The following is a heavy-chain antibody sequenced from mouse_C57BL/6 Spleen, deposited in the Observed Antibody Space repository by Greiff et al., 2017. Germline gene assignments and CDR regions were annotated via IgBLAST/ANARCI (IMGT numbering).Heavy chain of an antibody. CDR3: ASRDWGDY. J-gene: IGHJ2*01. Sequence: VQLQQPGAELVKPGASVSLSCKASGYTFTSYWMRWVQQRPGQGLEWIGIIHPNSGSTKYTEKFTSKATLTVDKSSITAYMRLSSQTSAESEVYYWASRDWGDYWGQGTTLTVSS. D-gene: IGHD2-13*01. CDR2: IHPNSGST. CDR1: GYTFTSYW. V-gene: IGHV1-64*01.